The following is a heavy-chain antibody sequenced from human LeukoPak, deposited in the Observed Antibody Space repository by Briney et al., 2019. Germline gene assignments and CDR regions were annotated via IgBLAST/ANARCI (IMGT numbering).Heavy chain of an antibody. D-gene: IGHD4-17*01. J-gene: IGHJ3*02. CDR1: GGSISSSNW. Sequence: PSETLSLTCAVSGGSISSSNWWSWVRQPPGKGLEWIGEIYHSGSTNYNPSLKSRVTISVDKSKNQFSLKLSSVTAADTAVYYCARGRATVTTLYAFDIWGQGTMVTVSS. V-gene: IGHV4-4*02. CDR2: IYHSGST. CDR3: ARGRATVTTLYAFDI.